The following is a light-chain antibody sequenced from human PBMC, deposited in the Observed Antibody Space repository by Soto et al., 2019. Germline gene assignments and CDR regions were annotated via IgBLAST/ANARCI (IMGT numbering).Light chain of an antibody. CDR3: ISYTSSSTVV. CDR2: DVS. V-gene: IGLV2-14*03. Sequence: QSVLTQPASVSGSPGQSITISCTGTSSDVGGYNYVSWYQHHPGKAPKLMIYDVSNRPSGVSNRFSGSKSGNTASLTISGLQAEDDADYYCISYTSSSTVVFGGGTKLTVL. CDR1: SSDVGGYNY. J-gene: IGLJ2*01.